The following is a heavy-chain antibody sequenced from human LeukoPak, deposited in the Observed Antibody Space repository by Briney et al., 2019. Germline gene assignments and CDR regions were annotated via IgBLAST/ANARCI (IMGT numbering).Heavy chain of an antibody. V-gene: IGHV3-30*18. CDR1: GFTFSSYG. D-gene: IGHD2-15*01. Sequence: PGGSLRLSCAASGFTFSSYGMHWVRQAPGKGLEWVAVISYDGSNKYYADSVKGRFTISRDNSKNTLYLQMNSLRAEDTAVYYCAKDGSGGSCDYWGQGTLVTVSS. CDR2: ISYDGSNK. CDR3: AKDGSGGSCDY. J-gene: IGHJ4*02.